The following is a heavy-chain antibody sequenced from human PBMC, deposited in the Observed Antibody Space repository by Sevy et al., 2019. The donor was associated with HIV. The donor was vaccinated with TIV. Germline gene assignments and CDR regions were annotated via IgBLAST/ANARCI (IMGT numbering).Heavy chain of an antibody. D-gene: IGHD3-16*02. J-gene: IGHJ6*02. CDR3: AREGVLIGGVIVSYGMDV. Sequence: GGSLRLSCAASGFSFSRSPMHWVRQAPGKGLEWVAVMSYNGNKKYNGDSVKGRFTISRDGSRSMLYLQMNSLRPEDTAVYYCAREGVLIGGVIVSYGMDVWGQGTTVTVSS. V-gene: IGHV3-30*04. CDR2: MSYNGNKK. CDR1: GFSFSRSP.